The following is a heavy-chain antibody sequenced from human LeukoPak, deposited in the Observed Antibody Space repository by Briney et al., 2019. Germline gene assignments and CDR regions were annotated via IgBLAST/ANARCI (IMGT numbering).Heavy chain of an antibody. CDR2: ISYDGSNK. D-gene: IGHD6-19*01. J-gene: IGHJ4*02. V-gene: IGHV3-30*18. CDR1: GFTFSSYG. CDR3: AKSSSDWYNFDY. Sequence: PGGSLRLSCAASGFTFSSYGMHWVRQAPGKGLEWVSVISYDGSNKYYADSVKGRFTISRDNSKNTLYLQMNSLRADDTAVYYCAKSSSDWYNFDYWGQGTLVTVSS.